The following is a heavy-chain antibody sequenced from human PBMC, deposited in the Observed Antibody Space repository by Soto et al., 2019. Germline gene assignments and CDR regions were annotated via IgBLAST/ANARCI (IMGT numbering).Heavy chain of an antibody. CDR3: ASVGLYRGVRRYLFDP. J-gene: IGHJ5*02. Sequence: SVKVSCKASGGTFSSYAISWVRQAPGQGLEWMGGIIPIFGTANYAQKFQGRVTITADKSTSTAYMELSSLRSEHTAVYYCASVGLYRGVRRYLFDPWGQGTLVTVSA. CDR1: GGTFSSYA. CDR2: IIPIFGTA. D-gene: IGHD1-26*01. V-gene: IGHV1-69*06.